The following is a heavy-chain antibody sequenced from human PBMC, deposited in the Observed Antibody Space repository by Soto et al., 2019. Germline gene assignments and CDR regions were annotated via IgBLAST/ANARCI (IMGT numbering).Heavy chain of an antibody. CDR2: IRSKAYGGTT. J-gene: IGHJ6*02. CDR3: TRRIAAAGTYYYYGMDV. V-gene: IGHV3-49*03. CDR1: GFTFGDYA. Sequence: GGSLRLSCTASGFTFGDYAMSWFRQAPGKGLEWVGFIRSKAYGGTTEYAASVKGRFTISRDDSKSIAYLQMNSLKTEDTAVCYCTRRIAAAGTYYYYGMDVWGQGTTVTVSS. D-gene: IGHD6-13*01.